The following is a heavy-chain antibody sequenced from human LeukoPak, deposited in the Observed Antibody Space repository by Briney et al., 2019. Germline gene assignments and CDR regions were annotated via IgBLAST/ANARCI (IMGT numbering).Heavy chain of an antibody. CDR2: ISGRGGST. CDR1: GFTFSSYG. CDR3: ARVIVGATADYYYYYMHV. V-gene: IGHV3-23*01. D-gene: IGHD1-26*01. Sequence: PGGSLRLSCPASGFTFSSYGMSWVRQAPGKGLEWVSAISGRGGSTYYADSVKGRLTISRDNAKNSLYLQMNSLRAEDTALYHCARVIVGATADYYYYYMHVWGKGTTVTISS. J-gene: IGHJ6*03.